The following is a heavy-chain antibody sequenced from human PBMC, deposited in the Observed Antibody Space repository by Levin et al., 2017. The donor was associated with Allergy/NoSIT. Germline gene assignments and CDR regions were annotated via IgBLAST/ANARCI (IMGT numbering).Heavy chain of an antibody. CDR3: ARDQLVVHTIFGVVRMGHHYGMDV. Sequence: SETLSLTCTVSGGSISSGGYYWSWIRQHPGKGLEWIGYIYYSGSTYYNPSLKSRVTISVDTSKNQFSLKLSSVTAADTAVYYCARDQLVVHTIFGVVRMGHHYGMDVWGQGTTVTVSS. CDR1: GGSISSGGYY. J-gene: IGHJ6*02. CDR2: IYYSGST. D-gene: IGHD3-3*01. V-gene: IGHV4-31*03.